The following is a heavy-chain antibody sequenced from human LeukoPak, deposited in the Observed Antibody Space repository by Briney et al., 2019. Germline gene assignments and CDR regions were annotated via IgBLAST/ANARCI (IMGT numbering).Heavy chain of an antibody. J-gene: IGHJ3*02. CDR3: ARGRYPDAFDI. Sequence: SETLSLTRAVYGGSFSGYYWSWIRQPPGKGLEWIGEINHSGSTNYNPSLKSRVTISVDTSKNQFSLKLSSVTAADTAVYYCARGRYPDAFDIWGQGTMVTVSS. V-gene: IGHV4-34*01. CDR1: GGSFSGYY. CDR2: INHSGST. D-gene: IGHD1-1*01.